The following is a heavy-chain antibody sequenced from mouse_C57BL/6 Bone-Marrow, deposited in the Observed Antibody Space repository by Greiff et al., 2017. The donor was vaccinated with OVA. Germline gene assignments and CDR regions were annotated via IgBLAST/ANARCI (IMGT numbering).Heavy chain of an antibody. CDR3: AREVTTVVRDFDV. D-gene: IGHD1-1*01. V-gene: IGHV1-81*01. J-gene: IGHJ1*03. CDR2: IYPRSGNT. CDR1: GYTFTSYG. Sequence: QVQLQQPGAELVKPGASVKLSCKASGYTFTSYGISWVKQRTGQGLEWIGEIYPRSGNTYYNEKFKGKATLTADKSSSTAYMELRSLTSEDSAVYFCAREVTTVVRDFDVWGTGTTVTVSS.